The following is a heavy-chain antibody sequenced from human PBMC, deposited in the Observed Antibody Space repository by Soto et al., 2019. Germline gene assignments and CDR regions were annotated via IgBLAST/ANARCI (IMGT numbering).Heavy chain of an antibody. Sequence: GASVKVSCKASGYTFTGYYMHWVRQAPGQGLEWMGWINPNSGGTNYAQKFQGWVTMTRDTSISTAYMELSRLRSDDTAVYYCARSEHYDFWSGYIYYGMDVWGQGTTVTVSS. D-gene: IGHD3-3*01. J-gene: IGHJ6*02. CDR1: GYTFTGYY. V-gene: IGHV1-2*04. CDR2: INPNSGGT. CDR3: ARSEHYDFWSGYIYYGMDV.